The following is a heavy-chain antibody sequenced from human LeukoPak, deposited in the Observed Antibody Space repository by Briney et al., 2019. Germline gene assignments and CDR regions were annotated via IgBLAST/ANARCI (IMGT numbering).Heavy chain of an antibody. D-gene: IGHD1-1*01. J-gene: IGHJ6*03. CDR2: IYYSGST. Sequence: SETLSLTCTVSGGSISSGSYYWGWIRQPPGKGLEWIGSIYYSGSTYYNPSLKSRVTISLDTSTNQFSLRLSSVTAADTAVYFCARGRVSSSTWYSTYYYYFYMDVWGKGATVTVSS. CDR1: GGSISSGSYY. V-gene: IGHV4-39*07. CDR3: ARGRVSSSTWYSTYYYYFYMDV.